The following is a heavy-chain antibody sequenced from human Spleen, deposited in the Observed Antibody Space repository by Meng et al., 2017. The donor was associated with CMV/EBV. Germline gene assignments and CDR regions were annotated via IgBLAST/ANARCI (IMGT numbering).Heavy chain of an antibody. Sequence: KASGYTFTNYGISWVRQAAGQGLEWMGGISAYNGNTKYAQKLQGRVTMTTDTSTSTAYMELRSLRSDDTAIYFCARDRATRAYYFDYWGQGTLVTVSS. D-gene: IGHD1-1*01. CDR1: GYTFTNYG. CDR3: ARDRATRAYYFDY. J-gene: IGHJ4*02. V-gene: IGHV1-18*01. CDR2: ISAYNGNT.